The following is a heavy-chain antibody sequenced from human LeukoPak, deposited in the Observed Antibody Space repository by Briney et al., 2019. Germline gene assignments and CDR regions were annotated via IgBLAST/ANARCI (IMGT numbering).Heavy chain of an antibody. CDR2: IRSDGSTK. V-gene: IGHV3-30*02. J-gene: IGHJ4*02. CDR1: GFTFSTYG. Sequence: GGSLRLSCAASGFTFSTYGMHWVRQAPGKGLEWVAFIRSDGSTKYFADSVKGRFTISRDNSKNTLYLQMNCLRAEDTAVYYCARDLDSGYDFSRFDYWGQGTLVTVSS. CDR3: ARDLDSGYDFSRFDY. D-gene: IGHD5-12*01.